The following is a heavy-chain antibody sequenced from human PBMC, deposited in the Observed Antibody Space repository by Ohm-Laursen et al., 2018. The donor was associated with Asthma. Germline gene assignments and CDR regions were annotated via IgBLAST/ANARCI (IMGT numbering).Heavy chain of an antibody. CDR2: GGSYYDGGLK. CDR3: VRSVDDGGNSGDY. V-gene: IGHV3-30-3*01. J-gene: IGHJ4*02. Sequence: SLRLSCTASGFTFRSYAMHWVRQAPGKGLEWVAVGGSYYDGGLKYYADSVRGRFTISRDNAKNSLSLQMNSLRAEDTAVYYCVRSVDDGGNSGDYWGQGTLVTVSS. D-gene: IGHD4-23*01. CDR1: GFTFRSYA.